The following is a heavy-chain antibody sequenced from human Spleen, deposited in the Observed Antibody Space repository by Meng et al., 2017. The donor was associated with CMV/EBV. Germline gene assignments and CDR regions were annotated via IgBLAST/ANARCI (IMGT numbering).Heavy chain of an antibody. CDR3: ARWGKVDTAMVTTDY. J-gene: IGHJ4*02. CDR2: ISAYNGNT. Sequence: SGYTVNNYGISWVRQAPGQGLEWMGWISAYNGNTDSAQKLQGRVTMPTDTSTSTAYMELRSLRSDDTAVYYCARWGKVDTAMVTTDYWGQGTLVTVSS. CDR1: GYTVNNYG. V-gene: IGHV1-18*01. D-gene: IGHD5-18*01.